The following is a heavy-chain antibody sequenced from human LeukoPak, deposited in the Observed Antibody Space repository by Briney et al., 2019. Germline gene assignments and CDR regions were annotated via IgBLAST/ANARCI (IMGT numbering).Heavy chain of an antibody. V-gene: IGHV1-2*02. CDR3: ARSVVGAINWFDP. Sequence: ASVKVSCKASGYTFTGYYMHWVRQAPGQGLEWMGWINPNHGDTNYAQKFQDRVSMTRDTSISTAYMELSRLRSDDTAVYYCARSVVGAINWFDPWGQGTLVTVSS. D-gene: IGHD1-26*01. CDR1: GYTFTGYY. J-gene: IGHJ5*02. CDR2: INPNHGDT.